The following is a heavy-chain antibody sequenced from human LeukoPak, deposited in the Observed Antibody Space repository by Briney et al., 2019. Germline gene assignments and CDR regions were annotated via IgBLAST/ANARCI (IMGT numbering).Heavy chain of an antibody. J-gene: IGHJ4*02. Sequence: QTGGSLRLSCAASGFTFSTYGMHWVRQAPGKGLEWVAVILYDGSDKFYADSVKGRFTISRDNSKNTLYLQMNSLRPEDTAVYYCAEDDRLAVPGDYWGQGTLVTVSS. D-gene: IGHD6-19*01. CDR1: GFTFSTYG. CDR3: AEDDRLAVPGDY. V-gene: IGHV3-30*18. CDR2: ILYDGSDK.